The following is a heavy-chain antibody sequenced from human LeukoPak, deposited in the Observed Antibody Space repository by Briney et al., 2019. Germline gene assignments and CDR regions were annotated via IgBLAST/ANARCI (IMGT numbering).Heavy chain of an antibody. D-gene: IGHD3-3*01. CDR1: GYSFTSYW. J-gene: IGHJ4*02. Sequence: GESLMISCKGSGYSFTSYWIGWVRQMPGKGLEWMGIIYPGDSDTRYSPSFQGQVTISADKSISTAYLQWSSLKASDTAMYYCARSTGLTYYDFWSGYATSYYFDYWGQGTLVTVSS. CDR2: IYPGDSDT. CDR3: ARSTGLTYYDFWSGYATSYYFDY. V-gene: IGHV5-51*01.